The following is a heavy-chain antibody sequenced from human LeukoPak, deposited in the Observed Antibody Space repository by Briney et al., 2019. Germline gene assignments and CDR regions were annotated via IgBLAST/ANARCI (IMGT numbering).Heavy chain of an antibody. CDR1: GGSISSYY. CDR2: IYYSGST. V-gene: IGHV4-59*01. CDR3: ARGGPPTVTRFDY. Sequence: SETLSLTCTVSGGSISSYYWSWIRQPPGKGLEWIGYIYYSGSTNYNPSLKSRVTISVDTSKNQFSLKLRSMTAADTAVYYCARGGPPTVTRFDYWGQGTLVTVS. J-gene: IGHJ4*02. D-gene: IGHD4-17*01.